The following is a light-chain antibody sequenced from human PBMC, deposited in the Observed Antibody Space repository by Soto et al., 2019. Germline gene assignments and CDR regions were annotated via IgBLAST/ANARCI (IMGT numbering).Light chain of an antibody. CDR3: TSYTKDTTYV. J-gene: IGLJ1*01. CDR2: GVN. Sequence: QSVLTQPASVSGSPGQSITVSCTGTYSDIGAFDSVSWYQHHPGRAPKLLIFGVNRRPSGISYRFSASKSGNTASLTISGLQAEEEADYYCTSYTKDTTYVFGTGTKVTVL. CDR1: YSDIGAFDS. V-gene: IGLV2-14*01.